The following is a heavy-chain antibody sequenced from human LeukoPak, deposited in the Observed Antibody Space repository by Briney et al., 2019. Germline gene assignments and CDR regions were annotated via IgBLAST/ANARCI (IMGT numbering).Heavy chain of an antibody. V-gene: IGHV1-46*01. D-gene: IGHD5-18*01. Sequence: GAGVKVSCKASAYTFTSYNMVWVRLAPGQGLEWMGIINPSGGSTSYAQKFQGRVTMTRDMSTSTVYMELSSLRSEDTAVYYCARGTHTAMVYYMDVWGKGTTVTVSS. J-gene: IGHJ6*03. CDR3: ARGTHTAMVYYMDV. CDR1: AYTFTSYN. CDR2: INPSGGST.